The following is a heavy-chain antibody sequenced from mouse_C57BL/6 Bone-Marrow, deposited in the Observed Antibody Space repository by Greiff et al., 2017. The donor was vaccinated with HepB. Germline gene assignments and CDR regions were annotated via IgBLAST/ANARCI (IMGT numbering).Heavy chain of an antibody. Sequence: EVQLQQSGPELVKPGASVKMSCKASGYTFTDYYMHWVKQSHGKSLEWIGYIYPNNGDNGYNQKFKGKATLTVDKSSSTAYMELLSLTSMDSVVSYCAGQDLSYCYGIPYYFDYWGQGTTLTVTS. CDR1: GYTFTDYY. V-gene: IGHV1-34*01. CDR2: IYPNNGDN. J-gene: IGHJ2*01. D-gene: IGHD1-1*01. CDR3: AGQDLSYCYGIPYYFDY.